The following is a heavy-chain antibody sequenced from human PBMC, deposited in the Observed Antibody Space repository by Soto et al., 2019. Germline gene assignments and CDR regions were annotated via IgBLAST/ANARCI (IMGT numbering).Heavy chain of an antibody. CDR1: GFTFGDYA. CDR2: IRSKAYGGTT. J-gene: IGHJ4*02. Sequence: GGSLRLSCTASGFTFGDYAMSWFRQAPGKGLEWVGFIRSKAYGGTTEYAASVKGRFTISRDDSKSIAYLQMNSLKTEDTAVYYCSTVTTSEVDYWGQGTLVTVSS. V-gene: IGHV3-49*03. CDR3: STVTTSEVDY. D-gene: IGHD4-17*01.